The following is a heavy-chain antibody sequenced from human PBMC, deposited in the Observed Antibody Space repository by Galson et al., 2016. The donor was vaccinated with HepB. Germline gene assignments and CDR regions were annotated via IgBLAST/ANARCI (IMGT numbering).Heavy chain of an antibody. CDR2: INTDGSTT. CDR3: ARESDYNIHSFDY. J-gene: IGHJ4*02. V-gene: IGHV3-74*01. Sequence: SLRLSCAASGFTFSRYWMHWVRQAPGKGLVWVSRINTDGSTTTYADSVKGRFTISRDNAQNTLYLQMSSLRVEDTAVYYCARESDYNIHSFDYWGQGTLVTVSS. CDR1: GFTFSRYW. D-gene: IGHD3-10*01.